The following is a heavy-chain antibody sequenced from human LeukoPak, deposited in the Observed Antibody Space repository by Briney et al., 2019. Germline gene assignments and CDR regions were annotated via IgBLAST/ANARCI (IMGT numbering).Heavy chain of an antibody. CDR2: VNSDGRST. D-gene: IGHD3-3*01. J-gene: IGHJ3*02. CDR3: ARGYDFWRKDI. Sequence: GGSLRLSCAASGFTFSSYWMHWVRQAPGKGLAWVSHVNSDGRSTNYADSVKGRFTISRDNAKNTLYLQMNSLTAEDTAVYYCARGYDFWRKDIWGQGTMVTVSS. CDR1: GFTFSSYW. V-gene: IGHV3-74*01.